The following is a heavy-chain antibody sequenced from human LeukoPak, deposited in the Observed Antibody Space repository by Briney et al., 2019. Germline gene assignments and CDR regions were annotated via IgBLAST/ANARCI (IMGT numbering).Heavy chain of an antibody. V-gene: IGHV4-4*07. D-gene: IGHD3-22*01. CDR3: ARDLTYYYDSSGYYYYYYGMDV. J-gene: IGHJ6*02. CDR1: GGSISSYY. Sequence: PSETLSLTCTVSGGSISSYYWSWIRQPAGKGLEWIGRIYTSGSTNYNPSLKSRVTMSVDTSKNQFSLKLSPVTAADTAVYYCARDLTYYYDSSGYYYYYYGMDVWGQGTTVTVSS. CDR2: IYTSGST.